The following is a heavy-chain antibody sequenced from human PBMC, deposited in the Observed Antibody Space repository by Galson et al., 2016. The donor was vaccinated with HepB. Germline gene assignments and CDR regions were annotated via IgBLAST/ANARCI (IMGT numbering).Heavy chain of an antibody. V-gene: IGHV3-7*05. J-gene: IGHJ4*02. CDR2: IKEDGSEK. CDR3: ATEVNGGYYES. D-gene: IGHD3-22*01. CDR1: GFTFSSNW. Sequence: SLRLSCAGSGFTFSSNWMSWVRRAPGKGLEWVANIKEDGSEKYYVDSVKGRFTISRDNAKNSLFLQMNSLRAEDTAVYYCATEVNGGYYESWGQGTLVTVFS.